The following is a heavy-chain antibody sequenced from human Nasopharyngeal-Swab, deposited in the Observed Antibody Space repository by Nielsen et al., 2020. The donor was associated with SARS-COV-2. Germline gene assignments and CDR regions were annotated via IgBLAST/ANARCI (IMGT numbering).Heavy chain of an antibody. V-gene: IGHV2-70*11. J-gene: IGHJ3*02. Sequence: SGPTLVKPTQTVTLTCTLSGFSLASGGMCVSWIRQPPGKALEWLARIDWDGDKYYSTSLKTGLTISKVTSKNQVILSMTNMDPVDTATYYCAQSGPQYSRDALGIWGQGTMVSVSS. CDR3: AQSGPQYSRDALGI. CDR2: IDWDGDK. CDR1: GFSLASGGMC. D-gene: IGHD6-6*01.